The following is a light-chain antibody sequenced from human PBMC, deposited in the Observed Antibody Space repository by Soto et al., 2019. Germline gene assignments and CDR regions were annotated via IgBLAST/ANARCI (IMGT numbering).Light chain of an antibody. V-gene: IGKV1-5*03. J-gene: IGKJ1*01. CDR3: QHHNSYSGA. CDR1: QTISSW. Sequence: DIQMTQSPSTLSGSVGDRVTITCRASQTISSWLAWYQQKPGKAPKLLIYKASTLKSGVPSRFSGSGSGTEFTLTISSLQPDDFATYSSQHHNSYSGALGQGTKVDIK. CDR2: KAS.